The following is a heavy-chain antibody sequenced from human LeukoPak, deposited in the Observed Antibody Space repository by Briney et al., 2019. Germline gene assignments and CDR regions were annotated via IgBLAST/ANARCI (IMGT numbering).Heavy chain of an antibody. V-gene: IGHV3-7*01. J-gene: IGHJ4*02. D-gene: IGHD6-19*01. CDR2: IKEDGSEK. CDR1: AFTFSRDW. Sequence: GRSLRLSCAAAAFTFSRDWMNWVRQAPGKGLEWVANIKEDGSEKYYVDSVKGRFTISRDNAKNSLYLQMNSLRAEDTAVYYCARGGGWYFDYWGEGTLVTVSS. CDR3: ARGGGWYFDY.